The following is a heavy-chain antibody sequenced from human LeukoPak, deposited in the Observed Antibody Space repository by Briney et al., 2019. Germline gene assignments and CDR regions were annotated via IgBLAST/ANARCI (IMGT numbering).Heavy chain of an antibody. CDR2: IKQDGSEK. Sequence: GGSLRLSCAASGFTFSSYWMSWVRQAPGKGLEWVANIKQDGSEKYYVDSVKGRFTISRDNAKNSLYLQMNSLRAEDTAVYYCARDRTDLAYYFDYWGQGTLVTVSS. CDR3: ARDRTDLAYYFDY. CDR1: GFTFSSYW. V-gene: IGHV3-7*01. J-gene: IGHJ4*02.